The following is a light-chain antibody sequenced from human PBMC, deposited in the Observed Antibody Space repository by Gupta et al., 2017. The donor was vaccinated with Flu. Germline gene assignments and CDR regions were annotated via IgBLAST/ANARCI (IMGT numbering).Light chain of an antibody. CDR2: AAS. CDR1: QSISSY. V-gene: IGKV1-39*01. CDR3: QQSYSTPYT. J-gene: IGKJ2*01. Sequence: SPSSLSASVGDRVTITCRASQSISSYLNWYQQKPGKAPNLLIYAASSLQSGVPSRFSGSGSGTDFTLTISSLQPEDFATYYCQQSYSTPYTFGQGTKLEIK.